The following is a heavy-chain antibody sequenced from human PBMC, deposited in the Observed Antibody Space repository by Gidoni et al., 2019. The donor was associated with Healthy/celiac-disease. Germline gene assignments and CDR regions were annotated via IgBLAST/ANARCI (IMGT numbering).Heavy chain of an antibody. J-gene: IGHJ4*02. D-gene: IGHD6-6*01. Sequence: QVQLVQSGAEVKKPGSSVKVSCKASGGPFSRYAISWVRQAPEQGLEWMGGVIPIFGTANYAQKFQGRVTITADESTSTAYMELSSLRSEDTAVYYCARASGRQLVVSYYFDYWGQGTLVTVSS. CDR3: ARASGRQLVVSYYFDY. V-gene: IGHV1-69*01. CDR1: GGPFSRYA. CDR2: VIPIFGTA.